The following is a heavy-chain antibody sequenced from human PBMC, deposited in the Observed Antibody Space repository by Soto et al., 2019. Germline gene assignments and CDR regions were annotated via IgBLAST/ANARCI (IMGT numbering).Heavy chain of an antibody. CDR1: GGSFSGYY. D-gene: IGHD6-25*01. Sequence: QVQLQQWGAGLLKPSETLSLTCAVYGGSFSGYYWSWIRQPPGKGLEWIGEINHSGSTNYNPSLKSRVTISVDTSKNQFSLKLSSVTAADTAVYYCARGSGDYYYYGMDVWGQGTTVTVSS. CDR3: ARGSGDYYYYGMDV. CDR2: INHSGST. V-gene: IGHV4-34*01. J-gene: IGHJ6*02.